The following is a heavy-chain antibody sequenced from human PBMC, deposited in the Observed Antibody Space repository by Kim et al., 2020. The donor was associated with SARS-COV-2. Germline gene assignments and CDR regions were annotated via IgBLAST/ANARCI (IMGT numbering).Heavy chain of an antibody. CDR1: GFTFSSYG. D-gene: IGHD6-19*01. V-gene: IGHV3-33*01. J-gene: IGHJ4*02. CDR2: IWYDGSNK. CDR3: ARGWRVAGTVLDY. Sequence: GGSLRLSCAASGFTFSSYGMHWVRQAPGKGLEWVAVIWYDGSNKYYADSVKGRFTISRDNSKNTLYLQMNSLRAEDTAVYYCARGWRVAGTVLDYWGQGTLVTVSS.